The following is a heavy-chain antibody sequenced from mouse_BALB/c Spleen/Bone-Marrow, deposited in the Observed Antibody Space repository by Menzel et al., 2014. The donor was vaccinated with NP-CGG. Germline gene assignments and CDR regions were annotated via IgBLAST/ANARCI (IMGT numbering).Heavy chain of an antibody. J-gene: IGHJ2*01. D-gene: IGHD1-2*01. V-gene: IGHV4-2*02. CDR3: ARLGYYGYHDN. CDR2: INPGSSTI. Sequence: VQLKESGGGLVQPGGSLNLACVASGFDFGRYWMSWARQAPGKGLEWIGEINPGSSTISYSPSLKDKFIMSRDNAKNTLYLQMRKVRSEDTALYYCARLGYYGYHDNWGQGTTLTVSS. CDR1: GFDFGRYW.